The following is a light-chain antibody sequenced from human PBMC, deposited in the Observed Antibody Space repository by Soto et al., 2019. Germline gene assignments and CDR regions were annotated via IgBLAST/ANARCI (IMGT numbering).Light chain of an antibody. CDR3: QQHGSSPRT. J-gene: IGKJ1*01. CDR2: GAS. CDR1: QSVTSSY. Sequence: EIVLTQSPGTLSLSPGERATLSCRASQSVTSSYLVWYQQKPGQAPRLLIYGASTRATGIPDRFSGSGSGTDFTLTISSLEPEDFEVYYCQQHGSSPRTFGKGTKVEIK. V-gene: IGKV3-20*01.